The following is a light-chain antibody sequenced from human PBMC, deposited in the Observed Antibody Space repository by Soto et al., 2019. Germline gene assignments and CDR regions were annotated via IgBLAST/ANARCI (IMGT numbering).Light chain of an antibody. CDR2: DAS. Sequence: ETVLTQSPGTLSLSPGERATLSCRASQSVSSSYLAWYQQKPGQAPRLLIYDASSRATGTPDRFSGSGSGTDFTLTISRLEAEDFAVYYCQQYVRSPPSWTFGQGTKVEIK. V-gene: IGKV3-20*01. CDR1: QSVSSSY. CDR3: QQYVRSPPSWT. J-gene: IGKJ1*01.